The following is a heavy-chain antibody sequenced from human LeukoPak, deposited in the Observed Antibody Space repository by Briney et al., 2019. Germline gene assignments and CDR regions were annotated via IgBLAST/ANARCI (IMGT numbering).Heavy chain of an antibody. CDR1: GYSISSGYY. J-gene: IGHJ5*02. D-gene: IGHD3-10*01. Sequence: PSETLSLTCTVSGYSISSGYYWGWIRQPPGKGLEWIGSIYHSGSTYYNPSLKSRVTISVDTSKNQFPLKLSSVTAADTAVYYCAGSFRYGFDPWGQGTLVTVSS. V-gene: IGHV4-38-2*02. CDR2: IYHSGST. CDR3: AGSFRYGFDP.